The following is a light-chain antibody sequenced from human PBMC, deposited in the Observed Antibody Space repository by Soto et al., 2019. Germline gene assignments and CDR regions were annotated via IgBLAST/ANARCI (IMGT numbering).Light chain of an antibody. Sequence: QSVLTQPPSESGTPGQTVTISCSGSSSNIGSNTVNWYQQLPGTAPKLLIYSNNQRPSGVPDRFSGSKSGTSASLAISGLQSEDEADYYCAAWDDSLNGYAVFGGGTQLTVL. CDR3: AAWDDSLNGYAV. CDR1: SSNIGSNT. J-gene: IGLJ7*01. V-gene: IGLV1-44*01. CDR2: SNN.